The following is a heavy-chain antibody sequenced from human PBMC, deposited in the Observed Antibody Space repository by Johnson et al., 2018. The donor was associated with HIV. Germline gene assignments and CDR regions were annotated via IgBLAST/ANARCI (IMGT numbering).Heavy chain of an antibody. CDR1: GFTFDDYG. J-gene: IGHJ3*02. V-gene: IGHV3-20*04. CDR2: INWNGGST. CDR3: AREGRMDYGAPRAAFDI. Sequence: MLLVESGGGVVRPGGSLRLSCAASGFTFDDYGMSWVCQAPGKGLEWVSGINWNGGSTGYADSVEGRFTISRVNAKNSLYLQMNSLRAEDTALYYRAREGRMDYGAPRAAFDIWGQGTMVTVSS. D-gene: IGHD4-17*01.